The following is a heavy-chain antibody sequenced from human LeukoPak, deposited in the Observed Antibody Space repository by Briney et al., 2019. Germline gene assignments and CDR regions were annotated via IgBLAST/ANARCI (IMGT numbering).Heavy chain of an antibody. CDR1: GFTVSRNY. V-gene: IGHV3-66*01. Sequence: PGGSLRLSCAASGFTVSRNYMSWVRQAPGKGLEWVSVIYSGGRTYYADSVKGRFTISRDNSKNTLYLQMNSLRAEDTAVYYCAYRDVLAVVPGGDYWGQGTLVTVSS. J-gene: IGHJ4*02. CDR3: AYRDVLAVVPGGDY. CDR2: IYSGGRT. D-gene: IGHD2-2*01.